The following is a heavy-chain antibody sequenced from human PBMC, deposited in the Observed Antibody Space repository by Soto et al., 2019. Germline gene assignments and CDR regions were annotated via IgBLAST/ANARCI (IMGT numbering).Heavy chain of an antibody. Sequence: GGSLRLSCAASGFTFSSYSMIWVRQAPGKGLEWVSYISDTSSDIYYADSVKGRFTISRDNAMNTLYLQMNTLRAEDTAVYYSAKDIVXGSGWYTFDSWGQGT. D-gene: IGHD6-19*01. J-gene: IGHJ4*02. CDR1: GFTFSSYS. CDR3: AKDIVXGSGWYTFDS. V-gene: IGHV3-21*05. CDR2: ISDTSSDI.